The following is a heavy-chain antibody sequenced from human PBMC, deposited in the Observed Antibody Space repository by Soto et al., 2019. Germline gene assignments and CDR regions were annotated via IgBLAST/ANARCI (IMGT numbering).Heavy chain of an antibody. CDR3: ASGLLWFGEYYFDY. CDR1: GGSISSYY. CDR2: IYYSGST. Sequence: SETLSLTCTVSGGSISSYYWSWIRQPPGKGLEWIGYIYYSGSTNYNPSLKSRVTISVDTSKNQFSLKLSSVTAADTAVYYCASGLLWFGEYYFDYWGQGTLVTVSS. D-gene: IGHD3-10*01. V-gene: IGHV4-59*08. J-gene: IGHJ4*02.